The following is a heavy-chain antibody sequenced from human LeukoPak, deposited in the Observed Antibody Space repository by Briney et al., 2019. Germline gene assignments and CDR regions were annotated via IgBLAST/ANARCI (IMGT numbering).Heavy chain of an antibody. CDR2: ISSSSSYI. CDR3: ARDALGALGY. CDR1: GFTFSSYS. J-gene: IGHJ4*02. D-gene: IGHD3-16*01. V-gene: IGHV3-21*01. Sequence: GGSLRLSCAASGFTFSSYSMNWVRQAPGKGLEWVSSISSSSSYIHYADSVKGRFTISRDNAKNSLYLQMNSLRAEDTAVYYCARDALGALGYWGQGTLVTVSS.